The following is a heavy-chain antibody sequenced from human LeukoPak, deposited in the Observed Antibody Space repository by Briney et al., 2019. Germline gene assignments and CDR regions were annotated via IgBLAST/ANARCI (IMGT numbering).Heavy chain of an antibody. V-gene: IGHV3-23*01. Sequence: PGGSLRLSCAASGFTFSSYAMSWVRQAPGKGLEWVSAISGSGGSTYYADSVKGRFTISRDDSKNTLYLQMNSLRAEDTAVYYCARSLLLWYPIDYWGQGTLVTVSS. D-gene: IGHD3-10*01. J-gene: IGHJ4*02. CDR3: ARSLLLWYPIDY. CDR2: ISGSGGST. CDR1: GFTFSSYA.